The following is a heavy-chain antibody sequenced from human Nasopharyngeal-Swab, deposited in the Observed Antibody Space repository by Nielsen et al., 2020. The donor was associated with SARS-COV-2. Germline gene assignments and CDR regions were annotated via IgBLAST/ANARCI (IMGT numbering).Heavy chain of an antibody. CDR2: INHSGST. V-gene: IGHV4-34*01. CDR1: GGSFSGYY. Sequence: SETLSLTCAVYGGSFSGYYWSWIRQPPGKGLEWIGEINHSGSTNYNPSLKSRVTISVDTSKNQFSLKLSSVTAADTAVYYCASSPRQPPARGWYLDLWGRGTLVTVSS. CDR3: ASSPRQPPARGWYLDL. J-gene: IGHJ2*01. D-gene: IGHD2-2*01.